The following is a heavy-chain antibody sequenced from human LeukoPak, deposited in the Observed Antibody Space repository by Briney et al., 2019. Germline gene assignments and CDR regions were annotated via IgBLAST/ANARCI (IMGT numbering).Heavy chain of an antibody. D-gene: IGHD6-19*01. CDR3: AKDGPSYHSGLDY. Sequence: PGGSLRLSCAVSGFTFSSYLMQWVRQAPGKGLVWVSRINSDGSITNYADSVKGRFTISRDNAKNTLYLQMNSLRAEDTAVYYCAKDGPSYHSGLDYWGQGNLVTVSS. J-gene: IGHJ4*02. CDR1: GFTFSSYL. V-gene: IGHV3-74*01. CDR2: INSDGSIT.